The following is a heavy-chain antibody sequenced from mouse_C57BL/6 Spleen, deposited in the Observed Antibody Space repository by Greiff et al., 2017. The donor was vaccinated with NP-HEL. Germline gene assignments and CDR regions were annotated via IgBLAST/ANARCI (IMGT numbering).Heavy chain of an antibody. D-gene: IGHD4-1*01. V-gene: IGHV5-16*01. CDR2: INYDGSST. CDR3: ARKTGTHWYFDV. J-gene: IGHJ1*03. CDR1: GFTFSDYY. Sequence: DVKLVESEGGLVQPGSSMKLSCTASGFTFSDYYMAWVRQVPEKGLEWVANINYDGSSTYYLDSLKSRFIISRDNAKNILYLQMSSLKSEDTATYYCARKTGTHWYFDVWGTGTTVTVSS.